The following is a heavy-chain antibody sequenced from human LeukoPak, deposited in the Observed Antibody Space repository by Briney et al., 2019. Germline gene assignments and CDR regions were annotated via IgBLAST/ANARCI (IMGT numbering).Heavy chain of an antibody. Sequence: GRSLRLSCAASGFTFSSYGMHWVRQAPGKGLEWVAVIWYDGSNKYYADSVKGRFTISRDNSKNTLYLQMNSLRAEDTAVYYCARGLNYHDSSGYPFDYWGQGTLVTVSS. CDR3: ARGLNYHDSSGYPFDY. CDR1: GFTFSSYG. D-gene: IGHD3-22*01. J-gene: IGHJ4*02. CDR2: IWYDGSNK. V-gene: IGHV3-33*01.